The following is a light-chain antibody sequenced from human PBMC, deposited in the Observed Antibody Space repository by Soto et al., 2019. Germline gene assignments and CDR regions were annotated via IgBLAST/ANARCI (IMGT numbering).Light chain of an antibody. CDR1: QSLLHSNGYNY. CDR2: LGS. J-gene: IGKJ5*01. CDR3: MQALQTPIT. Sequence: DIVMTQSPLSLPVTPGEPASISCRSSQSLLHSNGYNYLDWYLQKPGQSPQLLIYLGSNQASGVPDRFSGSGSGTDFTLKISRVEAEDVGVYYCMQALQTPITFGQGRRLEIK. V-gene: IGKV2-28*01.